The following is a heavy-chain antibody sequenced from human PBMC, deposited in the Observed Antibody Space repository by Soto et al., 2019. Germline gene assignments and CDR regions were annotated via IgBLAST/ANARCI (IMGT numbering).Heavy chain of an antibody. J-gene: IGHJ6*02. D-gene: IGHD2-15*01. CDR1: GYSFTSYW. CDR2: IYPGDSDT. CDR3: ARQLGSQYCSGGSCYALDYYYGMDV. Sequence: PGESLKISCKGSGYSFTSYWIGWVRQMPGKGLEWMGIIYPGDSDTRYSPSFQGQVTISADKSISTAYLQWSSLKASDTAMYYCARQLGSQYCSGGSCYALDYYYGMDVWGQGTTVTVSS. V-gene: IGHV5-51*01.